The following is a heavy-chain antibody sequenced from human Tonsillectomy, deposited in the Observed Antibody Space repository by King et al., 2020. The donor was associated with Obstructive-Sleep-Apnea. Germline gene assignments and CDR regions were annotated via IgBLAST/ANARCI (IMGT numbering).Heavy chain of an antibody. J-gene: IGHJ4*02. Sequence: VQLVESGGGLVQPGGSLRLSCAASGFTFSSYSMNWVRQAPGKGLEWVSYISSSSSTIYYADSVKCRFTISRDNAKNSLYLQMNSLRAEDTAVYYCAGDLESYYDILTGYLDYWGQGTLVTVSS. V-gene: IGHV3-48*01. D-gene: IGHD3-9*01. CDR3: AGDLESYYDILTGYLDY. CDR2: ISSSSSTI. CDR1: GFTFSSYS.